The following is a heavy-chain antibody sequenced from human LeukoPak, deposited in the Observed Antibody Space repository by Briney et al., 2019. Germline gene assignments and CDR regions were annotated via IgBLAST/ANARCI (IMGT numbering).Heavy chain of an antibody. CDR1: GGSISSSNW. V-gene: IGHV4-4*02. CDR3: ARHLVRGVIWFLPLLDY. Sequence: PSGTLSLTCAVSGGSISSSNWWSWVRQPPGKGLEWIGEIYHSGSTNYNPSLKSRVTISVDTSKNQFSLKLSSVTAADTAVYYCARHLVRGVIWFLPLLDYWSQGTLVTVSS. J-gene: IGHJ4*02. CDR2: IYHSGST. D-gene: IGHD3-10*01.